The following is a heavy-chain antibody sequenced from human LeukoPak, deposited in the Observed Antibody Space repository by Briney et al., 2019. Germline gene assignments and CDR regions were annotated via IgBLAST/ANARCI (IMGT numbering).Heavy chain of an antibody. Sequence: GGSLRLSCEASGFTVSSNYMSWVRQAPGKGLEWVSVIYSGGSTYYADSVKGRFTISRDDSKNTLYLQLNSLRAEDTAVYFCARGLDGSMYVLDCWGRGTLVTVSS. CDR2: IYSGGST. D-gene: IGHD2-8*01. J-gene: IGHJ4*02. CDR3: ARGLDGSMYVLDC. V-gene: IGHV3-66*01. CDR1: GFTVSSNY.